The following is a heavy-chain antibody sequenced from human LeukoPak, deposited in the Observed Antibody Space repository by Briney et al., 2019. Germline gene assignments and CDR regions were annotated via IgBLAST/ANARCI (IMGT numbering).Heavy chain of an antibody. CDR2: ISTNGDRT. J-gene: IGHJ4*02. V-gene: IGHV3-64*02. CDR1: GFTLSNSA. Sequence: GGSLRLSCAASGFTLSNSAMYWVRQAPGKGLEFVSVISTNGDRTYYADSVKGRFTISRDNSKNTLYLQMGSLRADDMAVYYCARGVAISSSGWYDTFDYWGQGALVTISS. CDR3: ARGVAISSSGWYDTFDY. D-gene: IGHD6-19*01.